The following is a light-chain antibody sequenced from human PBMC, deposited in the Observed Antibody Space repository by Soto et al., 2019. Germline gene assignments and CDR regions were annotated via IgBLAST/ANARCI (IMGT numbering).Light chain of an antibody. CDR2: GAS. V-gene: IGKV3-15*01. Sequence: VLSQSPVTLSLSPAERATRSCRAIHCVSSNSLAWYQQKPGQAPRLLIYGASTRATGIPARFSGSGSGTEFTLTISSLQAEDFAVYYCQQYDNWPRTFGQGTKVDIK. CDR1: HCVSSN. J-gene: IGKJ1*01. CDR3: QQYDNWPRT.